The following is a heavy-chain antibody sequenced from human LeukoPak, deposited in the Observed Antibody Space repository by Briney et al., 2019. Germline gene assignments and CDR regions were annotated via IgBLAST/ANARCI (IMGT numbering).Heavy chain of an antibody. D-gene: IGHD3-16*01. J-gene: IGHJ4*02. V-gene: IGHV3-7*01. CDR2: INQDGSEK. Sequence: QPGGSLRLSCVASGFIFSSYWMTWVRLAPGKGLEWVANINQDGSEKYYVDSVKGRFTISRDNAKNSLYLQMNSLRAEDAAVYYCASGGHVDYCGQGTLVTVSS. CDR3: ASGGHVDY. CDR1: GFIFSSYW.